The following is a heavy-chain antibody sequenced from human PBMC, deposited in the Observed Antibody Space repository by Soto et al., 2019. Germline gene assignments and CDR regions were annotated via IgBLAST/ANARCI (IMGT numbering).Heavy chain of an antibody. CDR3: ARLPSP. V-gene: IGHV4-30-2*01. CDR2: IYHSGST. Sequence: QLQLQESGSGLVKPSQTLSLTCAVSGGSISSGGYSWSWIRQPPGKGLEWIGYIYHSGSTYSNSSRXSXXTTSVQSSKNQFSLKLCSVTAADPAVYYCARLPSPWGRGTLVTVSS. J-gene: IGHJ5*02. CDR1: GGSISSGGYS.